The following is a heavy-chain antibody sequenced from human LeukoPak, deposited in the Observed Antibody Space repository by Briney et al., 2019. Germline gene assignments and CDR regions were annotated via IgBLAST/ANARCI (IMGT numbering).Heavy chain of an antibody. CDR3: ARRGHGYGSPFDY. Sequence: PGGSLRLSCAASGFTFSHYAMTWVRQGPGERLEWVSSITDNGINTYYIDSVKGRFTMSRDNSKDTLDLQMSSLRAEDTAVYYCARRGHGYGSPFDYWGQGTLVTVSS. CDR2: ITDNGINT. V-gene: IGHV3-23*01. D-gene: IGHD5-18*01. CDR1: GFTFSHYA. J-gene: IGHJ4*02.